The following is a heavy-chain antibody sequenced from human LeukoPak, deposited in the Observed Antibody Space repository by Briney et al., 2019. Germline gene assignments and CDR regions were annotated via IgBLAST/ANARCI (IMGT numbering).Heavy chain of an antibody. CDR2: ISDSGGRA. Sequence: GGSLRLSCAVSGFTLSNYGMSWVRQAPGKGLEWVAGISDSGGRANYADSVKGRFTISRDNPKNTLYLQMNSLRAEDTAVYFCAKRGVVIRVILVGFHKEAYYFDSWGQGALVTVSS. D-gene: IGHD3-22*01. CDR3: AKRGVVIRVILVGFHKEAYYFDS. V-gene: IGHV3-23*01. J-gene: IGHJ4*02. CDR1: GFTLSNYG.